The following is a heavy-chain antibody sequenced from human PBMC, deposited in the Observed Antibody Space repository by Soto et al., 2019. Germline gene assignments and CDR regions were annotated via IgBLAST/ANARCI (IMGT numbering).Heavy chain of an antibody. V-gene: IGHV3-23*01. Sequence: EVQSLESGGASVQPGGSLRLSCAASGFSFGTFVMTWFRQAPGGGLERVSSITDSGYTASYAETVEGRFTVSRDNSKNILHLQMNDLRVEDTATYYCAKNGQWLATPPEAWGQGTLVTVSS. CDR3: AKNGQWLATPPEA. CDR1: GFSFGTFV. CDR2: ITDSGYTA. J-gene: IGHJ4*02. D-gene: IGHD6-19*01.